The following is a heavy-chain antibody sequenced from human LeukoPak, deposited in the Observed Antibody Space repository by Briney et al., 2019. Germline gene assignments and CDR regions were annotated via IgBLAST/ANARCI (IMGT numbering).Heavy chain of an antibody. V-gene: IGHV1-2*02. Sequence: ASVKVSCKASGYTFTGYYMHWVRQAPGQGLEWMGWINPNSGGTNYAQKFQGRVTMTRDTSISTAYMERSRLRSDDTAVYYCARKLGVVVAATGVHWFDPWGQGTLVTVSS. J-gene: IGHJ5*02. D-gene: IGHD2-15*01. CDR1: GYTFTGYY. CDR2: INPNSGGT. CDR3: ARKLGVVVAATGVHWFDP.